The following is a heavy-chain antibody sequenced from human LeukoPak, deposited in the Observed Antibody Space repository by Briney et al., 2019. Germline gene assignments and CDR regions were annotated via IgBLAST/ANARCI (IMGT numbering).Heavy chain of an antibody. CDR1: GGSISSGSYY. V-gene: IGHV4-61*02. Sequence: SETLSLTCTVSGGSISSGSYYWSWIRQPAGKGLEWIGRIYTSGSTNYNPSLKSRVTISVDTSKNQFSLKLSSVTAADTAVYYCASLSYSSSWYADYWGQGTLVTVSS. D-gene: IGHD6-13*01. CDR2: IYTSGST. CDR3: ASLSYSSSWYADY. J-gene: IGHJ4*02.